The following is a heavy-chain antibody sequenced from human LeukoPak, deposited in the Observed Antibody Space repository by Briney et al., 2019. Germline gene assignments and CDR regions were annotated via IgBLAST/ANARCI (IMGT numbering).Heavy chain of an antibody. CDR1: GYTFTSYA. Sequence: GASVKVSCKASGYTFTSYAMHWVRQAPGQRLEWMGWINAGNGNTKYSQKFQGRVTITRDTSASTAYMELSSLRSEDTAVYYCARMGGGWENYFDYWGQGTLVTVSS. CDR2: INAGNGNT. D-gene: IGHD1-26*01. J-gene: IGHJ4*02. CDR3: ARMGGGWENYFDY. V-gene: IGHV1-3*01.